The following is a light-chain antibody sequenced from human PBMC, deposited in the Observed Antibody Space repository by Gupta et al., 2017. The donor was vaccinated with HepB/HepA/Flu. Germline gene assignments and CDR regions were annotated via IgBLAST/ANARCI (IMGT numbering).Light chain of an antibody. J-gene: IGLJ1*01. CDR1: SSNIGNDN. Sequence: QPVLTQPPSASGTPGQRVTIPCSGSSSNIGNDNAYWYQQLAGTAPKLLINNDNRRPSAVLDRCFSSTTGTNASPVIISLRSEDEADDYCVGSDASLSSDVFGAGTKVTVL. V-gene: IGLV1-47*02. CDR3: VGSDASLSSDV. CDR2: NDN.